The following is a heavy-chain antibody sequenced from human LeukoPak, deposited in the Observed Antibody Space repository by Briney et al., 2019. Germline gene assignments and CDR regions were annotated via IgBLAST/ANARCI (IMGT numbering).Heavy chain of an antibody. J-gene: IGHJ4*02. CDR3: ASGRIPPYCGGDCYAHFDY. V-gene: IGHV7-4-1*02. D-gene: IGHD2-21*02. Sequence: ASVKVSCKASGYTFTSYAMNWVRQAPGQGLEWMGWINTNTGNPTYAQGFTGRFVFSLDTSVSTAYLQISSLKAEDTAVYYCASGRIPPYCGGDCYAHFDYRGQGTLVTVSS. CDR1: GYTFTSYA. CDR2: INTNTGNP.